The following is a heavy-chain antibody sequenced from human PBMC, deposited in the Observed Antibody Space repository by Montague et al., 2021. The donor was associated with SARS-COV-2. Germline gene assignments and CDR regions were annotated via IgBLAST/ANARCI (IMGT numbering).Heavy chain of an antibody. CDR2: IYTSGTT. CDR3: ARAHSGSWAHLDN. V-gene: IGHV4-61*02. CDR1: GGSISSGSYY. Sequence: LSLTCTVSGGSISSGSYYWSWIRQPAGKGLEWIGRIYTSGTTDYSXXXKSRVTISVDTSKNQFSLKLTSVTAADTAVYYCARAHSGSWAHLDNWGQGSLVTVSS. J-gene: IGHJ4*02. D-gene: IGHD5-12*01.